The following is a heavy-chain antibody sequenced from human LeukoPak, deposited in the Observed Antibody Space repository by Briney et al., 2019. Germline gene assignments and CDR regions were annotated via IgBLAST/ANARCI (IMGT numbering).Heavy chain of an antibody. CDR3: AKDPPNFYETSGSYYKIKGDF. V-gene: IGHV3-23*01. D-gene: IGHD3-10*01. CDR2: ITSSGRTP. J-gene: IGHJ4*02. Sequence: GGSLRLSCEASGVTFNTHAMSWVRQAPGKGLEWVASITSSGRTPYYTDSVKGRFTISRDNSKNTLYLQMNSLRGEDTAVYYCAKDPPNFYETSGSYYKIKGDFWGQGSLVTVSS. CDR1: GVTFNTHA.